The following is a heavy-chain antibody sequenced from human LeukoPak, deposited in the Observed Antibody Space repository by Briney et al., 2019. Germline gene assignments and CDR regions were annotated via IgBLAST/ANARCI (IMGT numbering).Heavy chain of an antibody. D-gene: IGHD4-17*01. V-gene: IGHV3-21*01. CDR1: GFTFSSYS. Sequence: GGSPRLSCAASGFTFSSYSMNWVRQAPGKGLEWVSSISSSSSYIYYADSVKGRFTISRDNAKNSLYLQMNSLRAEDTAVYYCARDRIGYGDSVDYWGQGTLVTVSS. CDR2: ISSSSSYI. J-gene: IGHJ4*02. CDR3: ARDRIGYGDSVDY.